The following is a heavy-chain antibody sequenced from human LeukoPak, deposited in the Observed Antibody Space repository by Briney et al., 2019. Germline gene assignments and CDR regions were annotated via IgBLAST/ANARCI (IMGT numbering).Heavy chain of an antibody. CDR1: GFSFNTFA. V-gene: IGHV3-23*05. CDR3: TKDSQGSYDGFWYGTYGMDV. D-gene: IGHD3-16*01. Sequence: GGSLRLSCVASGFSFNTFALTWVRQAPGKGLEWVSTISDYPHYADSVRGRFTISRDNSRKTVFLQMNSLTLEDAATYYCTKDSQGSYDGFWYGTYGMDVWGQGTTVTVSS. CDR2: ISDYP. J-gene: IGHJ6*02.